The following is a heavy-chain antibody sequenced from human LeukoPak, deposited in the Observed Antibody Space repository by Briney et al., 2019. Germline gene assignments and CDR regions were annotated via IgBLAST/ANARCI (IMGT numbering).Heavy chain of an antibody. CDR3: ARALYYDFWSGSPDDAFDI. V-gene: IGHV3-20*01. CDR1: GFTFDDYG. CDR2: INWNGGST. D-gene: IGHD3-3*01. Sequence: GGSLRLSCAASGFTFDDYGMSWVRQAPGKGLEWVSGINWNGGSTGYADSVKGRFTISRDNAKNFLYLQMNSLRAEDTALYHCARALYYDFWSGSPDDAFDIWGQGTMVTVSS. J-gene: IGHJ3*02.